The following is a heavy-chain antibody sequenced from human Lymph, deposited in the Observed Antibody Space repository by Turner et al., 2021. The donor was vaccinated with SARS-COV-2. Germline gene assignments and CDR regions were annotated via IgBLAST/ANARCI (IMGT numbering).Heavy chain of an antibody. V-gene: IGHV1-8*02. D-gene: IGHD1-26*01. CDR2: MNPNSGNT. J-gene: IGHJ6*02. CDR3: ARGRYSGGGMDV. Sequence: QVQLVQSGAEVRKPGASVKGSCKAPGYTFTSYDINWVRQATGQGLGCMGWMNPNSGNTGYAQKFQGRVTMTRNTSISTAYMELSSLRSEDTAVYYCARGRYSGGGMDVWGQGTTVTFSS. CDR1: GYTFTSYD.